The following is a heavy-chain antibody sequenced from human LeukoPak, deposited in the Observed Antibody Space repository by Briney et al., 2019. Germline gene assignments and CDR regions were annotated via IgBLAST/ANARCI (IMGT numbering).Heavy chain of an antibody. D-gene: IGHD5-24*01. CDR1: GFTFSGSA. Sequence: GGSLRLSCAASGFTFSGSAMHWVRQASGKGLEWVGRIRSKANSYATAYAASVKGRFTISRDDSKNTAYLQMNSLKTEDTAVYYCTRQEISYYCYGMDVWGQGTTVTVSS. J-gene: IGHJ6*02. CDR2: IRSKANSYAT. CDR3: TRQEISYYCYGMDV. V-gene: IGHV3-73*01.